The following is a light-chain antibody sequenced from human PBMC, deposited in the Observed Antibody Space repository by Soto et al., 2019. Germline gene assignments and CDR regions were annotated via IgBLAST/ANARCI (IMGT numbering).Light chain of an antibody. CDR1: KNDIGVYDF. CDR2: EVV. V-gene: IGLV2-8*01. J-gene: IGLJ1*01. CDR3: AAWNDSLSGYV. Sequence: QSVLTQPPSASGSPGQSVTISCSGTKNDIGVYDFVSWYQHHPGKAPRLIIYEVVQRPSGVPDRFSGSKSGTSASLAISGLRSEDEADYYCAAWNDSLSGYVFGTGTKLHRP.